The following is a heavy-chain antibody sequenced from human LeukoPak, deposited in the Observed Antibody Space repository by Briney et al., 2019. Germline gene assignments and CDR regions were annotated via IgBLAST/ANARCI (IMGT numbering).Heavy chain of an antibody. Sequence: ASVKVSCKASGYTFTSYYMHWVRQAPGQGLEWMGIINPSGGSTSYAQKFQGRVTMTRDMSTSTVYMELSSLRSEDAAVYYCARGTSDDYGDYGFDYWGQGTLVTVSS. V-gene: IGHV1-46*01. CDR2: INPSGGST. J-gene: IGHJ4*02. CDR3: ARGTSDDYGDYGFDY. D-gene: IGHD4-17*01. CDR1: GYTFTSYY.